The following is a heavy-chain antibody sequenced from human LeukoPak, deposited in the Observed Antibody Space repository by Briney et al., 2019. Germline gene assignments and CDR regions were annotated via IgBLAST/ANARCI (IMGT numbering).Heavy chain of an antibody. CDR2: ISAYNGNT. CDR1: GYTFTSYG. D-gene: IGHD3-10*01. J-gene: IGHJ4*02. CDR3: ARVPVLLWFGELLGLDY. V-gene: IGHV1-18*01. Sequence: ASVKVSCKASGYTFTSYGISWVRQAPGQGLEWMGWISAYNGNTNYAQKLQGRVTMTTDTSTSTAYMELRSLRSDDTAVYYCARVPVLLWFGELLGLDYWGQGTLVTVSS.